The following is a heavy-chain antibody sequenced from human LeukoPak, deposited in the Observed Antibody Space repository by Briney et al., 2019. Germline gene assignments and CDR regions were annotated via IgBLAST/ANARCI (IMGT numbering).Heavy chain of an antibody. CDR1: GYGFTNHW. CDR2: IYPGDSDT. J-gene: IGHJ4*02. Sequence: GESLKISCKASGYGFTNHWSGGARQMPGKGLEWRGIIYPGDSDTTYSPSFQGQVTISADKSISTAYLQLISRKASDTAMYYCARRVAYNYAFDFWGQGTLVTVSS. D-gene: IGHD5-18*01. V-gene: IGHV5-51*01. CDR3: ARRVAYNYAFDF.